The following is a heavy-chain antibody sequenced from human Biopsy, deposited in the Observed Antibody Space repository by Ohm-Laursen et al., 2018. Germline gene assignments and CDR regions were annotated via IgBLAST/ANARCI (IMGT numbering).Heavy chain of an antibody. J-gene: IGHJ4*02. Sequence: ASVNSCKASGYRFTSYYMHWVRQAPGQGLVWMGMINPSGSTTSYPQIFQGRVTMTRDTSKSTVYMELSSLRSADTAVYFCARNTGWYGDLYYFDYWGQGTLVTVSS. CDR2: INPSGSTT. D-gene: IGHD6-19*01. V-gene: IGHV1-46*01. CDR1: GYRFTSYY. CDR3: ARNTGWYGDLYYFDY.